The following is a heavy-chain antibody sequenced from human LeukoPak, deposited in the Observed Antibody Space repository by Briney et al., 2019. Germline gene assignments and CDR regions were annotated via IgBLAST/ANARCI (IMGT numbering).Heavy chain of an antibody. D-gene: IGHD1-1*01. CDR3: ARIGNYYFDY. J-gene: IGHJ4*02. CDR2: IYHSGST. V-gene: IGHV4-4*02. Sequence: SETLSLTCAVSGGCISSGNWWRLVRQPPGKGLEWIGEIYHSGSTNYNPSLKSRVTISVDKSKNQFSLKLTSVTAADTAVYYCARIGNYYFDYWGQGTLVTVSS. CDR1: GGCISSGNW.